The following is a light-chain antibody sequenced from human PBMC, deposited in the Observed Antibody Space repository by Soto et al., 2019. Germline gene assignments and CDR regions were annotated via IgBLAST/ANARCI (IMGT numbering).Light chain of an antibody. CDR3: QQSYSSPQT. CDR2: AAS. CDR1: QGIANF. V-gene: IGKV1-39*01. J-gene: IGKJ1*01. Sequence: DIQMTHSPSSLSASLPDGATIXPRASQGIANFLNWYQQKPGKAPKLLIYAASSLRSGVPSRFSGSGFGTDFTLTISSLQPEDFAIYYCQQSYSSPQTFGQGTKVDIK.